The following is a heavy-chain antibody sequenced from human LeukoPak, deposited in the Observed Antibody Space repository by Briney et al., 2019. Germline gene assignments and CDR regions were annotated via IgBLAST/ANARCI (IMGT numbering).Heavy chain of an antibody. J-gene: IGHJ4*02. CDR3: AREGGYSSGYALYYFDY. CDR1: GFTFSSYA. D-gene: IGHD6-19*01. CDR2: IKQDGSEK. Sequence: PGGSLRLSCAASGFTFSSYAMSWVRQAPGKGLEWVANIKQDGSEKYYVDSVKGRFTISRDNAKNSLYLQMNSLRVEDTAVYYCAREGGYSSGYALYYFDYWGQGTLVTVSS. V-gene: IGHV3-7*01.